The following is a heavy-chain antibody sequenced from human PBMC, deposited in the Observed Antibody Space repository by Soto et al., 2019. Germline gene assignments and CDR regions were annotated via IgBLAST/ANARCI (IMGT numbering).Heavy chain of an antibody. V-gene: IGHV3-23*01. CDR3: VSDSGWEHVL. CDR1: GFTFSNHG. J-gene: IGHJ4*02. CDR2: MSGSDGST. Sequence: ESGGGLVQPGGSLRLSCVASGFTFSNHGMSWVRQAPGKGLEWVSGMSGSDGSTYYADSVKGRFTISRDNSKNTLYMQMNNLRDEDTALYYCVSDSGWEHVLWGLGTLVTVSS. D-gene: IGHD3-10*01.